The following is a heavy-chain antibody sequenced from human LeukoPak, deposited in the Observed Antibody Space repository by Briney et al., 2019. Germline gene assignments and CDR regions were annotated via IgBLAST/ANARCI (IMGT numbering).Heavy chain of an antibody. CDR1: GFTFSSYG. CDR2: IWYDGSNK. D-gene: IGHD2-2*01. CDR3: ARELVDRYCSSTSCYRTTARNCWFDP. J-gene: IGHJ5*02. Sequence: PGRSLRLSCAASGFTFSSYGMHWVRQAPGKGLEWVAVIWYDGSNKYYADSVKGRFTISRDNSKNTLYLQMNSLRAEDTAVYYCARELVDRYCSSTSCYRTTARNCWFDPWGQGTLVTVSS. V-gene: IGHV3-33*01.